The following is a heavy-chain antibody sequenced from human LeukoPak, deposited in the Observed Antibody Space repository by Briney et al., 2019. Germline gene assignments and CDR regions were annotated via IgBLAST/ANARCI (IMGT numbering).Heavy chain of an antibody. CDR3: ARDKKGGYSYGYYYYGMDL. Sequence: GGSLRLSCAASGFTVSDYYMSWIRQAPGKGLEWVSHISSSSSSYTNYADSARGRFTISRDNAKNSLYLQMNSLRVEDTAVYYCARDKKGGYSYGYYYYGMDLWGQGTTVTVSS. V-gene: IGHV3-11*05. CDR2: ISSSSSSYT. J-gene: IGHJ6*02. CDR1: GFTVSDYY. D-gene: IGHD5-18*01.